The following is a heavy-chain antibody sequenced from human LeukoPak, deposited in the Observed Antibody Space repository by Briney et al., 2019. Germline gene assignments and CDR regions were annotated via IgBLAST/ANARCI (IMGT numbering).Heavy chain of an antibody. Sequence: GGSLRLSCAASGFTFSSYGMSWVRQAPGKGLEWVSAISGSGGSTYYADSVKGRFTISRDNSKNTLYLQMNSLRAEDTAVYYCAKLRYYDGSGPFDYWGQGTLVTVSS. D-gene: IGHD3-22*01. CDR2: ISGSGGST. J-gene: IGHJ4*02. CDR3: AKLRYYDGSGPFDY. V-gene: IGHV3-23*01. CDR1: GFTFSSYG.